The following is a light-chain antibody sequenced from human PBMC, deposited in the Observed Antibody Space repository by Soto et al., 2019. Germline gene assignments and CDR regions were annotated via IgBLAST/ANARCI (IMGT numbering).Light chain of an antibody. CDR1: QSRANSF. V-gene: IGKV3-20*01. J-gene: IGKJ5*01. CDR3: QQYGTSEII. Sequence: ELVLTKSPGTLSLSPGERATLSCRASQSRANSFIAWYQQKPGQAPRLLIYVTSSRASGIPDRFSGSGSGTDCPLTISRLETEDFAVFYCQQYGTSEIIFGQGTRLEIK. CDR2: VTS.